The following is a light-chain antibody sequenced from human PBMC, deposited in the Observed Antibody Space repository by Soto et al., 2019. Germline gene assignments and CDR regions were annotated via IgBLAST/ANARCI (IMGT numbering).Light chain of an antibody. J-gene: IGKJ2*02. Sequence: EIVLTQSPATLSLSPGERATLSCRASQSVDNYLAWYQQKPGQAPRLLIYAASIRASGIPARFSGSVSGTAFTLTISSLEPEDVAVYYCQQRREWPRTFGQGTQLEIK. CDR1: QSVDNY. CDR3: QQRREWPRT. CDR2: AAS. V-gene: IGKV3-11*01.